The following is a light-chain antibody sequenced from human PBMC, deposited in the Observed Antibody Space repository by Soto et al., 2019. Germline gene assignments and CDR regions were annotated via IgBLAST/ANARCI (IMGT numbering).Light chain of an antibody. Sequence: DIQMTQSPSSVSASVGDRVAITCRASQDISSWLVWYQQKPGKAPMLLIYAASRLQGGVPSRFSGSGSGTDFTLTINNVQPEDFAIYYCQQANSFPYTFGQGTRLEIK. CDR1: QDISSW. J-gene: IGKJ5*01. V-gene: IGKV1-12*01. CDR3: QQANSFPYT. CDR2: AAS.